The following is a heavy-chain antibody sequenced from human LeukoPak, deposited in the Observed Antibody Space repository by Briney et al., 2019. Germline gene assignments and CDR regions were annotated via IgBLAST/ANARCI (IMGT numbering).Heavy chain of an antibody. V-gene: IGHV3-53*01. Sequence: QSGGSLRXSXXXSGFTVSXNYMSWVRQAPGKWLEWVSVIYSGGSTYYADSVKGRFTISRDNSKNTLYLQMNSLRAEDTAVYYCAGTHYDFWSGFYSFDYWGQGTLVTVSP. CDR1: GFTVSXNY. D-gene: IGHD3-3*01. J-gene: IGHJ4*02. CDR2: IYSGGST. CDR3: AGTHYDFWSGFYSFDY.